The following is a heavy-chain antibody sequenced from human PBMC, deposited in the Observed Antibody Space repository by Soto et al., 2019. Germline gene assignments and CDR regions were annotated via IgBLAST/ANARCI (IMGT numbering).Heavy chain of an antibody. D-gene: IGHD3-10*01. V-gene: IGHV4-39*01. CDR1: GGSISSSSYY. CDR3: ATVWLGESQH. J-gene: IGHJ1*01. CDR2: IYYSGST. Sequence: QLQLQESGPGLVKPSETLSLTCTVSGGSISSSSYYWGWIRQPPGKGLEWIGSIYYSGSTYYNPSRQSRVTISVDTSKNQFSLQLSSVTAADTAVYYCATVWLGESQHWGQGTLVTVSS.